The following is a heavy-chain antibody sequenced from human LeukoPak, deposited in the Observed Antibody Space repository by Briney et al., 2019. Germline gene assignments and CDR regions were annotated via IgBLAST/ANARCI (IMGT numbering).Heavy chain of an antibody. Sequence: GGSLRLSCAASGFTCSDYYMSWIRQAPGKGLEWVSYISSSSSYTNYADSVKGRFTISRDNAKNSLYLQMNSLRAEDTAVYYCAREASVDRWFDPWGQGTLVTVSS. J-gene: IGHJ5*02. CDR1: GFTCSDYY. D-gene: IGHD5-12*01. CDR3: AREASVDRWFDP. CDR2: ISSSSSYT. V-gene: IGHV3-11*06.